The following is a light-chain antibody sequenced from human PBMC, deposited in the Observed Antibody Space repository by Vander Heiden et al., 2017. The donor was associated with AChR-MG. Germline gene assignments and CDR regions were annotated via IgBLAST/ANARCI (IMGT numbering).Light chain of an antibody. CDR3: CSYAGSYTKV. CDR1: SSDVGGYNY. CDR2: DVS. V-gene: IGLV2-11*01. Sequence: QSALTQPRPVSGSPGQSVTISCTGTSSDVGGYNYVSWYQQHPGKAPKLMIYDVSKRPSGVPDRFSGSKSGNTASLTISGLQAEDEADYYCCSYAGSYTKVFGGGTKL. J-gene: IGLJ3*02.